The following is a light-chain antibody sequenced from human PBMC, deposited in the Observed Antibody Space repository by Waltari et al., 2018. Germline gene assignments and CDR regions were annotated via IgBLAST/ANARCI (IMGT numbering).Light chain of an antibody. CDR2: AAS. CDR1: QSISSY. V-gene: IGKV1-39*01. CDR3: QQSYSTPYT. J-gene: IGKJ2*01. Sequence: DIQMTQSPSSLSASVGDRVTITCRASQSISSYLNWYQQKPGKARKLLIYAASSLQSGVPSRFSGIGSGTDFTLTISSLQPEDFATYYCQQSYSTPYTFGQGTKLEIK.